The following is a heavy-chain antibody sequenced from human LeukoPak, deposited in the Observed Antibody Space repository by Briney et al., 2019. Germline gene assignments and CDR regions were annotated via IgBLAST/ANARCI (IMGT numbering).Heavy chain of an antibody. V-gene: IGHV3-21*01. CDR2: ISSSSSYI. CDR1: GFTFSSYS. J-gene: IGHJ4*02. CDR3: ARSLVVRDYFEY. D-gene: IGHD3-22*01. Sequence: GGSLRLSCAASGFTFSSYSMNWVRQAPGKGLEWVSSISSSSSYIYYADSVKGRFTISRDNAKNSLYLQMNSLRAEDTAVYYCARSLVVRDYFEYWGQGTLVTVSS.